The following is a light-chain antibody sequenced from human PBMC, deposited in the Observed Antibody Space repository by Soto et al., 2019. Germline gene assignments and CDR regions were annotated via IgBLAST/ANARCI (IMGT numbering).Light chain of an antibody. CDR2: AAS. J-gene: IGKJ4*01. CDR1: QTFSSL. CDR3: QQTNRFPLN. V-gene: IGKV1D-12*01. Sequence: DIQLTQSPSSVSASVGDTVTLTCRADQTFSSLLPWYQHKPGKAPKLLIYAASTLQNGVPSRFSGSGYGTVFTLTITSLQPEDSATYYCQQTNRFPLNFGGGTNVEIK.